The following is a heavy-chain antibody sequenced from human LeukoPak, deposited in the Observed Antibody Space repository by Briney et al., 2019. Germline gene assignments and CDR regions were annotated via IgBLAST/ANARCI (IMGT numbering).Heavy chain of an antibody. CDR1: GGSISNSSYY. CDR2: IYYSGST. D-gene: IGHD6-19*01. J-gene: IGHJ5*02. V-gene: IGHV4-39*07. Sequence: MSSETLSLTCTVSGGSISNSSYYWGWIRQPPGKGLEWFGSIYYSGSTYYNPSLKSRVTISVDTSRNQFSLKLRSVTAADTAAYYCARGGRILVAGGNWFDPWGQGTLVTVSS. CDR3: ARGGRILVAGGNWFDP.